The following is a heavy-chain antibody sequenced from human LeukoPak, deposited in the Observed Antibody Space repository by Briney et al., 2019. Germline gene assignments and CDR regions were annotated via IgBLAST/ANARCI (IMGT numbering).Heavy chain of an antibody. J-gene: IGHJ5*02. CDR2: IYHSGST. V-gene: IGHV4-38-2*02. CDR1: GYSISSGYY. CDR3: ASTRPYCSSTSCVSWFDP. Sequence: SETLSLTCTVSGYSISSGYYWGWIRQPPGKGLEWIGSIYHSGSTYYNPSLKSRVTISVDTSKNQFSLKLSSVTAADTAVYYCASTRPYCSSTSCVSWFDPWGQGTLVTVSS. D-gene: IGHD2-2*01.